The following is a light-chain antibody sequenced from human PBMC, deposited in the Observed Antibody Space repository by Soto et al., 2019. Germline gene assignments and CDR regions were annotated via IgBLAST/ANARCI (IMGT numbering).Light chain of an antibody. CDR1: SSDVGGYNY. J-gene: IGLJ1*01. V-gene: IGLV2-14*01. CDR3: SSYTSSSTYV. CDR2: EVS. Sequence: QSVLTQSASVSGSLGQSITISCTGTSSDVGGYNYVSRYQQHPGKAPKLMIYEVSNRPSGVSNRFSGSKSGNTASLTISGLQAEDEADYYCSSYTSSSTYVFGTGTKVTVL.